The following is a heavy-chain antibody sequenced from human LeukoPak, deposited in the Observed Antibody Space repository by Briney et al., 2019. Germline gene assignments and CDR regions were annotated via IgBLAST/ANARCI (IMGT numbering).Heavy chain of an antibody. CDR2: INHSGST. J-gene: IGHJ4*02. Sequence: SETLSLTCAVYGGSFSGYYWSWIRQPPGKGLEWIGEINHSGSTNYNPPLKSRVTISVDTSKNQFSLKLSSVTAADTAVYYCARGETTYYYDSSGYYGYYFDYWGQGTLVTVSS. CDR3: ARGETTYYYDSSGYYGYYFDY. D-gene: IGHD3-22*01. CDR1: GGSFSGYY. V-gene: IGHV4-34*01.